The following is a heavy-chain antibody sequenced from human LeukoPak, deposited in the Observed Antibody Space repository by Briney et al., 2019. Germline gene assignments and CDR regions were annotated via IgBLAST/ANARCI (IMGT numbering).Heavy chain of an antibody. V-gene: IGHV1-2*02. D-gene: IGHD3-10*01. Sequence: GASVKVSCKASGYTFTSYGISWVRQAPGQGLEWMGWINPNTGGTNYAQKLQGRVTMTRDTSITTAYMELSRLTSDDTAVYYCASLGDFFGSGSYAPFDYWGQGSLVTVSS. CDR2: INPNTGGT. J-gene: IGHJ4*02. CDR3: ASLGDFFGSGSYAPFDY. CDR1: GYTFTSYG.